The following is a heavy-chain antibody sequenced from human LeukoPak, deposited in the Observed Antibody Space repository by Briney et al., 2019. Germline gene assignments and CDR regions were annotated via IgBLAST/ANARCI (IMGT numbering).Heavy chain of an antibody. CDR2: INPSGGGT. Sequence: ASVKVSCKASGYTFTTYYIHRVRQAPGQGLEWMGIINPSGGGTSYAQKFQGRVTVAMDTSTSTVYMEVSSLRSEDTAVYYCARDRSGSYYGFDYWGQGTLVTVSS. D-gene: IGHD1-26*01. V-gene: IGHV1-46*01. CDR1: GYTFTTYY. J-gene: IGHJ4*02. CDR3: ARDRSGSYYGFDY.